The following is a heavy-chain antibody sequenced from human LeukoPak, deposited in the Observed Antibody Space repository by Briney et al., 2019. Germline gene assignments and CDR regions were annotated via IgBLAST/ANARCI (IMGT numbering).Heavy chain of an antibody. V-gene: IGHV1-46*01. D-gene: IGHD6-13*01. CDR1: GYTFTSYY. CDR2: INPSGGST. J-gene: IGHJ6*03. Sequence: ASVKVSCKASGYTFTSYYMHWVRQAPGQGLEWMGIINPSGGSTSYAQKFQGRVTMTRDMSTSTVYMELSSLRSEDTAVYYCARQGVTAAENNYFYYYMDFWGKGTTVTVSS. CDR3: ARQGVTAAENNYFYYYMDF.